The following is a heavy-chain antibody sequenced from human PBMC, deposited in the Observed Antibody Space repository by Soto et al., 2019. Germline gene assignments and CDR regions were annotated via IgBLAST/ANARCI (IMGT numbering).Heavy chain of an antibody. D-gene: IGHD5-12*01. Sequence: EVQVVESGGGLVKPGGSLRLACAASGFPFSSFSWNWVRQAPGEGLEWVSSISPGGNSVYYADSVKGRFTISRDNAKNSLYLQMNNLRAEDAAVYYCARPRGPRGYDLIDYWGQGTLVTVSS. V-gene: IGHV3-21*02. CDR1: GFPFSSFS. CDR2: ISPGGNSV. CDR3: ARPRGPRGYDLIDY. J-gene: IGHJ4*02.